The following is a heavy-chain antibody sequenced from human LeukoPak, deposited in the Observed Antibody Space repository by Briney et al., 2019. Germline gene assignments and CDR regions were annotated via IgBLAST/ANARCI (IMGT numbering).Heavy chain of an antibody. CDR2: IIAIFGTA. CDR3: AREVGGVDTAMVPLYHFDY. J-gene: IGHJ4*02. CDR1: GGTFSSYA. D-gene: IGHD5-18*01. Sequence: GSSVKVSSEASGGTFSSYAISWVRQAPGQGLEWMGGIIAIFGTANYAQKFQGRVTITTDESTSTAYMELTSLRSEDTAVYYCAREVGGVDTAMVPLYHFDYWGQGTLVTVSS. V-gene: IGHV1-69*05.